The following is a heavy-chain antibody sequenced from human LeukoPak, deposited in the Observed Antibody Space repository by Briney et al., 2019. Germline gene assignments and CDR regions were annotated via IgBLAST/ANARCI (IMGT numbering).Heavy chain of an antibody. CDR1: GFTFSSYS. V-gene: IGHV3-21*01. Sequence: GGSLRLSCAASGFTFSSYSMNWVRQAPGKGLEWVSSISSSSSYIYYADSVKGRFTISRDNSKNTLYLQMNSLRAEDTAVYYCARDHLGDQLLPDYWGQGTLVTVSS. D-gene: IGHD2-2*01. CDR2: ISSSSSYI. J-gene: IGHJ4*02. CDR3: ARDHLGDQLLPDY.